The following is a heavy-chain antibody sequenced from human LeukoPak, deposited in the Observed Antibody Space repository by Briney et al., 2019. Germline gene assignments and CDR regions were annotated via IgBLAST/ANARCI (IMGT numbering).Heavy chain of an antibody. CDR3: ARDGSSIADYYFDY. Sequence: GRSLRLSCAASGFTFSSYGMHWVRQAPGKGLEWVAVIWYDGSNKYYADSVKGRFTISRDNSKNTLYLQMNSLRAEDTAVYYCARDGSSIADYYFDYWGQGTLVTVSS. CDR1: GFTFSSYG. CDR2: IWYDGSNK. J-gene: IGHJ4*02. D-gene: IGHD6-6*01. V-gene: IGHV3-33*01.